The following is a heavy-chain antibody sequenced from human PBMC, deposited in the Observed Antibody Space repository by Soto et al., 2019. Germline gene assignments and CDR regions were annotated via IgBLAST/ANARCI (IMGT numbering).Heavy chain of an antibody. D-gene: IGHD3-22*01. Sequence: QAQLVQSGAEVQKPGASVKVSCKASGYAFTRFTIHWVRQAPGQRLEWTGSINTGNGNTRFLQKFQGTVSLSRATSANTAYMELSSLISEDTAVYYCARPKDYDDCLDLWGQGTLVTVSS. CDR3: ARPKDYDDCLDL. CDR1: GYAFTRFT. J-gene: IGHJ4*02. V-gene: IGHV1-3*04. CDR2: INTGNGNT.